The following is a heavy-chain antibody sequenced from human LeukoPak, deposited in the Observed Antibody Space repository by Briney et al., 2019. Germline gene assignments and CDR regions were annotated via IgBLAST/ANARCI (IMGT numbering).Heavy chain of an antibody. D-gene: IGHD3-3*01. CDR2: ISFDGSNK. CDR3: ARAPFGVVIGCDY. J-gene: IGHJ4*02. V-gene: IGHV3-30-3*01. Sequence: GRSLRLSCAASGFTFSSYAMHWVRQAPGKGLEWVAVISFDGSNKYYADSVKGRFTISRDNSKNTLYLQMNSLRAEDTAVYYCARAPFGVVIGCDYWGQGTLVTVSS. CDR1: GFTFSSYA.